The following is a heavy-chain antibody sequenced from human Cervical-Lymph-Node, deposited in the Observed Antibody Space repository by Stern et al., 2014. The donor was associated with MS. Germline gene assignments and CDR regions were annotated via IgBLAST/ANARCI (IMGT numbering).Heavy chain of an antibody. V-gene: IGHV4-39*01. CDR3: AKHACTGAACPFDL. CDR1: GDSISSYTHY. J-gene: IGHJ4*02. D-gene: IGHD2-8*02. Sequence: QLVQSGPGLVKPSETLSLTCAVSGDSISSYTHYWAWIRQPPGKGLEWIGRVYYSGATYYNPSLRSRVTIPVHTPKNHSPLGLNSWTAADTAVYYCAKHACTGAACPFDLWGQGTLVTVSS. CDR2: VYYSGAT.